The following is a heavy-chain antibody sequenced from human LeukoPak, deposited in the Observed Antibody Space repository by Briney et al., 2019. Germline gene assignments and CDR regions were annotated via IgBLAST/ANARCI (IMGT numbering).Heavy chain of an antibody. CDR3: ARDVHGDYGSGWFDP. Sequence: SVKVSCKTSGDTFNNSAISWVRQAPGQGLEWLGGIMPLFGTAGYAQKFQGRVTITKDESTRTVYLELTSLTSDDTAVYYCARDVHGDYGSGWFDPWGQGTLVSVSS. J-gene: IGHJ5*02. V-gene: IGHV1-69*05. D-gene: IGHD4-17*01. CDR2: IMPLFGTA. CDR1: GDTFNNSA.